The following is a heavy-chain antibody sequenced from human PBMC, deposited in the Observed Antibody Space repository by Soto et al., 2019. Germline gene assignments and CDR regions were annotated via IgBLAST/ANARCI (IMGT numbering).Heavy chain of an antibody. J-gene: IGHJ5*02. CDR1: GGSISSGDYY. CDR2: IYYSGST. V-gene: IGHV4-30-4*01. Sequence: KSSETLSLTCTVSGGSISSGDYYWSWIRQPPGKGLEWIGYIYYSGSTYYNPSLKSRVTISVDTSKNQFSLKLSSVTAADTAVYYCARDQLRNWFDPWGQGTLVTVSS. CDR3: ARDQLRNWFDP. D-gene: IGHD2-2*01.